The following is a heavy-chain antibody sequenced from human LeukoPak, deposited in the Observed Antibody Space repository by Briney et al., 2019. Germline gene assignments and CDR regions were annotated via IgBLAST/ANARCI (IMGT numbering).Heavy chain of an antibody. CDR2: ISSSGTYI. CDR3: ARDQGGSGGN. D-gene: IGHD3-10*01. J-gene: IGHJ4*02. Sequence: PGGSLRLSCAASGFTFSSYSMHWVRQAPWKGLEWVSSISSSGTYIYYADSVKGRFTMSRDNAKNSVYLQMNSLRAEDTAVYYCARDQGGSGGNWGQGTLVTVSS. CDR1: GFTFSSYS. V-gene: IGHV3-21*04.